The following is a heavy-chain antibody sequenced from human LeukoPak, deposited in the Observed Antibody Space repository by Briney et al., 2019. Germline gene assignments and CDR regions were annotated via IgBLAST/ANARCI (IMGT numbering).Heavy chain of an antibody. CDR2: IKQDGSEK. CDR1: GFTFSSYW. J-gene: IGHJ6*02. CDR3: ARDLWAAAAIYYYYSGMDV. Sequence: GGSLRLSCAASGFTFSSYWMSWVRQAPGKGLEWVANIKQDGSEKYYVDSVKGRFTISRDNAKNSLYLQMNSLRAEDTAVYYCARDLWAAAAIYYYYSGMDVWGQGTTVTVSS. V-gene: IGHV3-7*01. D-gene: IGHD2-2*01.